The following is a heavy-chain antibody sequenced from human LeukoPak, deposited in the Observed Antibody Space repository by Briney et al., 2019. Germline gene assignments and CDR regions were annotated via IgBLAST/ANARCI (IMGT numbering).Heavy chain of an antibody. J-gene: IGHJ3*02. CDR1: GFTFSSYS. CDR2: TSSISSYI. Sequence: GGSLRLSCAASGFTFSSYSMNWVRQAPGKGLEWVSSTSSISSYIYCADSVKGRFTVSRDNAKNSLYLQMDSLRAEDTAVYYCARDPSGTYYPRVSGALDIWGQGTMVTVSS. D-gene: IGHD1-26*01. CDR3: ARDPSGTYYPRVSGALDI. V-gene: IGHV3-21*01.